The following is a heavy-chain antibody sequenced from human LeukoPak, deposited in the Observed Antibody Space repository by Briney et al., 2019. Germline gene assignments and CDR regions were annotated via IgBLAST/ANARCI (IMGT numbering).Heavy chain of an antibody. CDR3: ARLVVVVTANWFDP. J-gene: IGHJ5*02. D-gene: IGHD2-21*02. CDR1: GFTLSTYW. Sequence: GGSLRLSCAASGFTLSTYWMSWVRQAPGKGLEWVANIKEDGSEKYYVDSVKGRFTISRDNAKNSLYLQMNSLRAEDTAVYYCARLVVVVTANWFDPWGQGTLVTVSS. V-gene: IGHV3-7*01. CDR2: IKEDGSEK.